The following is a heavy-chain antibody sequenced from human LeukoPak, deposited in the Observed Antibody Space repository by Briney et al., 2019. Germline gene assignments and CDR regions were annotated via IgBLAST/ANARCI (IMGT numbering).Heavy chain of an antibody. Sequence: GASVKVSCEASGYTFTNFGISWVRQAPGQGLEWLGWICVYNGNTNYAQKLQGRVTMTTDTSTNTAYMEVGSLRSDDTAVYYCARAGGWAREDYKDDAFHIWGQGTMVTVSS. CDR1: GYTFTNFG. J-gene: IGHJ3*02. D-gene: IGHD6-19*01. CDR2: ICVYNGNT. CDR3: ARAGGWAREDYKDDAFHI. V-gene: IGHV1-18*01.